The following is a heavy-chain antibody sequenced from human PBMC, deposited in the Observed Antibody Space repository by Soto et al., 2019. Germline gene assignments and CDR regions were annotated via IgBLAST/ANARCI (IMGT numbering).Heavy chain of an antibody. J-gene: IGHJ4*02. V-gene: IGHV4-39*01. CDR3: ARHRNWKVDY. CDR1: GGSVNSGSHY. CDR2: ISYSEST. Sequence: SETLSLTCSVSGGSVNSGSHYWTWILQPPGKTLEWIGHISYSESTYYSPSLKSRVTISVDTSKNQFSLKVSSVTAADTAVYYCARHRNWKVDYWGQGTLVTVSS. D-gene: IGHD1-1*01.